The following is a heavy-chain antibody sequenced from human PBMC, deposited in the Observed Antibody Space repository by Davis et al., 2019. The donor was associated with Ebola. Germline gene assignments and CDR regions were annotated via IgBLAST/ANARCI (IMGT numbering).Heavy chain of an antibody. CDR2: IYPYNGNT. CDR3: ARDLGALGFDN. D-gene: IGHD1-26*01. CDR1: GYTFTNYG. V-gene: IGHV1-18*04. Sequence: ASVKVSCKASGYTFTNYGITWVRQAPGQGLEWMGWIYPYNGNTHYAQKFQGRVTMTTDTSTSTAYMELKSLTSDDTALYYCARDLGALGFDNWGQGTLVTVSS. J-gene: IGHJ4*02.